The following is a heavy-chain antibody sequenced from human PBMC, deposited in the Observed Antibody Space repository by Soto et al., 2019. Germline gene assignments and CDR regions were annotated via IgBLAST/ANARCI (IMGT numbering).Heavy chain of an antibody. CDR1: GYTFANYG. CDR2: ISGYNGNT. D-gene: IGHD3-22*01. V-gene: IGHV1-18*04. J-gene: IGHJ6*02. CDR3: ARDREYYYDSSGNYYYHYGMDV. Sequence: GASVKVSCKAAGYTFANYGISWGRQAPGQGLEWMGWISGYNGNTKYAQKFQGRVTMTTDTPTNTAYMELRSLRSDDTAVYYCARDREYYYDSSGNYYYHYGMDVWGQGTTVTVSS.